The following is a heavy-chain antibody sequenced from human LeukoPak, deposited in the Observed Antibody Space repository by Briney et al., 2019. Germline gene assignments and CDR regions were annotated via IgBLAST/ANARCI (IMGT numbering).Heavy chain of an antibody. CDR3: ARVRKQWLLHLVGAFDI. J-gene: IGHJ3*02. CDR2: ISYDGSNK. CDR1: GFTFSSYG. D-gene: IGHD6-19*01. V-gene: IGHV3-30*03. Sequence: GRSLRLSCAASGFTFSSYGMHWVRQAPGKGLEWVAVISYDGSNKYYADSVKGRFTISRDNSKNTLYLQMNSLRAEDTAVYYCARVRKQWLLHLVGAFDIWGQGTMVTVSS.